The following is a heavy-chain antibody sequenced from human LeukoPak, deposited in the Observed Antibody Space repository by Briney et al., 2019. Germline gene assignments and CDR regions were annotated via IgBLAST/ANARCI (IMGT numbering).Heavy chain of an antibody. CDR1: GFTFSSYA. CDR2: ISSSGTYL. D-gene: IGHD3-10*01. V-gene: IGHV3-21*01. CDR3: ARAVLWFGEFLSYSDY. J-gene: IGHJ4*02. Sequence: PGGSLRLSCAASGFTFSSYAMNWVRQAPGEGLEWVSSISSSGTYLYYADSVKGRFTISRDNSKNTLYLQMNSLRAEDTAVYYCARAVLWFGEFLSYSDYWGQGTLVTVSS.